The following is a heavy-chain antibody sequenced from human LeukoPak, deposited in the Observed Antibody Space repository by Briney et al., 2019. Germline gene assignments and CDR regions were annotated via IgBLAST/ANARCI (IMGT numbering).Heavy chain of an antibody. V-gene: IGHV4-4*07. CDR1: GGSMSSYY. CDR3: ARTVVPSTKGAFDI. CDR2: IFVSGSS. J-gene: IGHJ3*02. D-gene: IGHD2-2*01. Sequence: SETLSPTCTVSGGSMSSYYWSWIRQPAGKGPEGSGRIFVSGSSKYNPSLNNRVTMSLDTSKTQFSLRLASVTAADTALYYCARTVVPSTKGAFDIWGQGTMVIVSS.